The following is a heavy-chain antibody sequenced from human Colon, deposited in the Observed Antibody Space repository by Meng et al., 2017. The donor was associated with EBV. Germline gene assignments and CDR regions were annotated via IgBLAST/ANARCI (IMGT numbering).Heavy chain of an antibody. V-gene: IGHV3-11*01. J-gene: IGHJ4*02. Sequence: LVESGGGFVQPGGSLSLSWADSGFNFNDYYMTWSRQAPGKGLEWVAFISKMGDGISYAESVRGRFTISRDSATHSLYLQMNSLRAEDTAVYYCARDLGGPRDYWGQGTLVTVSS. CDR1: GFNFNDYY. D-gene: IGHD6-25*01. CDR3: ARDLGGPRDY. CDR2: ISKMGDGI.